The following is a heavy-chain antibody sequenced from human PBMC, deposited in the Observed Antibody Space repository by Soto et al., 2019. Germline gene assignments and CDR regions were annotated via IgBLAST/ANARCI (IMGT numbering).Heavy chain of an antibody. CDR3: ARDGLGWDRYSDY. V-gene: IGHV4-4*02. D-gene: IGHD1-26*01. Sequence: LXLTFAVACGSIRISNLLSWVRQPPGKGLEWIGEIYHSGSTNYNPSLKSRVTISVDKSKNQFSLKLSSVTAADTAVYYCARDGLGWDRYSDYWGQGTLVTSPQ. CDR1: CGSIRISNL. J-gene: IGHJ4*02. CDR2: IYHSGST.